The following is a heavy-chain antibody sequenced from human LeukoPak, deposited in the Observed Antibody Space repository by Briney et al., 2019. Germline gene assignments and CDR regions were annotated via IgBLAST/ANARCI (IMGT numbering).Heavy chain of an antibody. Sequence: SETLSLTCAVYGGSFSGYYWSWIRQPPGKGLEWIGEINHSGSTNYNPSLKSRVTKSVDTSKNQFSLKLSSVTAADTAVYYCARGRPRYCSSTSCYKIGFPPDYWGQGTLVTVSS. D-gene: IGHD2-2*02. CDR3: ARGRPRYCSSTSCYKIGFPPDY. CDR1: GGSFSGYY. CDR2: INHSGST. V-gene: IGHV4-34*01. J-gene: IGHJ4*02.